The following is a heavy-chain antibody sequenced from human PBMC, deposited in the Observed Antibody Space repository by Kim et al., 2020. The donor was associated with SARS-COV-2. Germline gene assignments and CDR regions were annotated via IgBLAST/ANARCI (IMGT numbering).Heavy chain of an antibody. Sequence: SETLSLTCAVYGGSFSGYYWSWIRQPPGKGLEWIGEINHSGSTNYNPSLKSRVTISVDTSKNQFSLKLSSVTAADTAVYYCARARPLRIKYCSGGSCYKIPGNYYYYYGMDVWGQGTTVTVSS. CDR1: GGSFSGYY. CDR2: INHSGST. CDR3: ARARPLRIKYCSGGSCYKIPGNYYYYYGMDV. J-gene: IGHJ6*02. V-gene: IGHV4-34*01. D-gene: IGHD2-15*01.